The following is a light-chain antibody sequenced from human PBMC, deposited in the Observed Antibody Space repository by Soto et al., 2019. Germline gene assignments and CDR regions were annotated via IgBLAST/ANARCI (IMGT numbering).Light chain of an antibody. CDR1: SSNIGNNY. CDR2: DNN. Sequence: QSVLTQPPSVSAAPGQKVTISCSGSSSNIGNNYVSWYQHLPGTAPKLLIYDNNERPSGIPDRFSGSKSGTSATLGITGLQTEDEADYYCGTWDSSLSALYVFGTGTKLTVL. V-gene: IGLV1-51*01. J-gene: IGLJ1*01. CDR3: GTWDSSLSALYV.